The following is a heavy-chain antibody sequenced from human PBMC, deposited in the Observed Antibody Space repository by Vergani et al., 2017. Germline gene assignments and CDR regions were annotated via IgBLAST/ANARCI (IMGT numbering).Heavy chain of an antibody. D-gene: IGHD3-10*01. CDR1: GGSISSYY. J-gene: IGHJ6*02. Sequence: QVQLQESGPGLVKPSETLSLTCTVSGGSISSYYWSWIRQPPGKGLEWIGYIYYSGSTNYNPSLKSRVTISVDTSKNQFSLKLSSVTAADRAVYYCARWNCYGSGSYSDWDYYYGMDVWGQGTTVTVSS. V-gene: IGHV4-59*01. CDR2: IYYSGST. CDR3: ARWNCYGSGSYSDWDYYYGMDV.